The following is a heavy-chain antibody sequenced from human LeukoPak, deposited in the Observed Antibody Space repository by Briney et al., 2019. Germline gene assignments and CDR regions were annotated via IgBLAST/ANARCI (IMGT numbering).Heavy chain of an antibody. D-gene: IGHD4-23*01. CDR1: GFTFSNAW. CDR2: IKSKTDGGTT. CDR3: TTPNYGGYYGMDV. J-gene: IGHJ6*02. V-gene: IGHV3-15*01. Sequence: AGGSLRLSCAASGFTFSNAWMSWVRQAPGKGLEWVGRIKSKTDGGTTDYAAPVKGRFTISRDDSKNTLYLQMNSLKTEDTAVYYCTTPNYGGYYGMDVWGQGTTVTVSS.